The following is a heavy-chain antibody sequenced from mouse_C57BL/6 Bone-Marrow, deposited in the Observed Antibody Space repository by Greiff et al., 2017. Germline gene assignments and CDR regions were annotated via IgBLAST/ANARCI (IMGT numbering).Heavy chain of an antibody. CDR3: SNLYYGSSHPFDV. CDR2: IHPSASDT. D-gene: IGHD1-1*01. CDR1: GYTFTSYW. Sequence: QVQLQQSGAELVKPGASVKVSCKASGYTFTSYWMHWVKQRPGKGLEWIGRIHPSASDTNYNQKFKGKATLTVDKSSSTAYMQLSSLTSEDSAVYYVSNLYYGSSHPFDVWGTGTTVTVSS. J-gene: IGHJ1*03. V-gene: IGHV1-74*01.